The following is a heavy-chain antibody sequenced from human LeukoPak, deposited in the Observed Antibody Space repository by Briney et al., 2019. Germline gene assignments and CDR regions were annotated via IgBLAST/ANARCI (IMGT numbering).Heavy chain of an antibody. J-gene: IGHJ4*02. CDR3: AKGPTAMVIGY. CDR2: IGSGGNT. Sequence: PGGSLRLSCAASGFTFSSYAMAWVRQAPGKGLEWVSSIGSGGNTYYADSVKGRFTISRDNSKNTLYLQMNSLRAEDTAVYYCAKGPTAMVIGYWGQGTLVTVSS. D-gene: IGHD5-18*01. V-gene: IGHV3-23*01. CDR1: GFTFSSYA.